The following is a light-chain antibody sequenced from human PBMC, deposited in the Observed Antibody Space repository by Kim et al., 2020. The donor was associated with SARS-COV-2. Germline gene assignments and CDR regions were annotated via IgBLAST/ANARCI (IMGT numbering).Light chain of an antibody. J-gene: IGKJ2*01. V-gene: IGKV1-5*03. CDR2: RAS. Sequence: LSSSGGDRVTITCRASQRIDTSLAWFQQRSGKAPKVLIYRASNLESGVPSRFSGSGSGTEFNLTISSLQPDDFATYYCQQYYRYSSFGQGTKLEI. CDR1: QRIDTS. CDR3: QQYYRYSS.